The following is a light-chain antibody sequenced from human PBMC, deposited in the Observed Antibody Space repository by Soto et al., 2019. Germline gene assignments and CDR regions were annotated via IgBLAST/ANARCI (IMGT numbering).Light chain of an antibody. V-gene: IGLV2-14*03. CDR2: EVT. CDR1: RSDVGRYNY. Sequence: QSALTQPASVSWSPGQSITISCTGTRSDVGRYNYVSWYQQHPGKAPKLIIYEVTYRSSGVSARFSGSKSGSTASLTISGLQAEDEADYYCSSFSTTSSPHVLFGGGTKLTVL. J-gene: IGLJ2*01. CDR3: SSFSTTSSPHVL.